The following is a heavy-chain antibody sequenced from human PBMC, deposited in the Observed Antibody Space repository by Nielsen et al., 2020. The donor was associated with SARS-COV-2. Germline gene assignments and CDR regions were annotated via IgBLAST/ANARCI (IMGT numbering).Heavy chain of an antibody. Sequence: VSVKVSCKASSYTFTNYGITWVRQAPGQGLEILGWISASSGNTNYAPKLLGRVTMTTDTSTSTAYIELRSLTYADTAVYYCARDLWWELPDFWGQGTLVTVSS. V-gene: IGHV1-18*01. J-gene: IGHJ4*02. D-gene: IGHD1-26*01. CDR3: ARDLWWELPDF. CDR1: SYTFTNYG. CDR2: ISASSGNT.